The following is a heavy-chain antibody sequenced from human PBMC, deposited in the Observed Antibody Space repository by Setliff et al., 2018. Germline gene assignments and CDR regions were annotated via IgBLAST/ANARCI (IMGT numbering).Heavy chain of an antibody. Sequence: SETLSLTCAVQGGPFSGYYWSWVRQPPEKGLEWIGEINHSGNTNYTPSLKSRVTISVDKSTNQFSLKVRSVTAADTAVYYCARDRGSNNSPEDFDYWGLGTLVTVSS. CDR3: ARDRGSNNSPEDFDY. J-gene: IGHJ4*02. V-gene: IGHV4-34*01. CDR1: GGPFSGYY. CDR2: INHSGNT. D-gene: IGHD1-1*01.